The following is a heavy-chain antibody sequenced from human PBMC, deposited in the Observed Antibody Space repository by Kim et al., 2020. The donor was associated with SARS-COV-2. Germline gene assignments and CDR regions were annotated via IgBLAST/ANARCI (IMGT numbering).Heavy chain of an antibody. CDR2: IWYDGSNK. D-gene: IGHD3-3*01. V-gene: IGHV3-33*01. Sequence: GGSLRLSCAASGFTFSSYGMHWVRQAPGKGLEWVAVIWYDGSNKYYADSVKGRFTISRDNSKNMLYLQMNSLRAEDTAVYYCASDRSVGGMDVWGQGTTVTVSS. J-gene: IGHJ6*02. CDR3: ASDRSVGGMDV. CDR1: GFTFSSYG.